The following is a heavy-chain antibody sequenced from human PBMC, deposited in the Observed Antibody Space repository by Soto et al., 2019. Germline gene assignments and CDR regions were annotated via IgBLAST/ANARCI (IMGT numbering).Heavy chain of an antibody. CDR2: VSTSDYT. D-gene: IGHD3-10*01. CDR3: AREDSIIIPAVSDV. J-gene: IGHJ6*01. CDR1: GFTLTNFG. Sequence: GGSLRLSCEVSGFTLTNFGINWVRQAPGKGLEWDSSVSTSDYTYYSESVKGRFTISRDNAKNSVSLQMNNLRAEDTAVYYCAREDSIIIPAVSDV. V-gene: IGHV3-21*04.